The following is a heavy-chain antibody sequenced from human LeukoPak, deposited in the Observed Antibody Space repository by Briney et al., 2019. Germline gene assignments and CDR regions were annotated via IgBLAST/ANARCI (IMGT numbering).Heavy chain of an antibody. CDR2: IYSGGDT. CDR1: GFSVSSNY. J-gene: IGHJ3*02. V-gene: IGHV3-66*01. Sequence: GGSLRLSCAASGFSVSSNYMSWVRQAPGKGLEWVSVIYSGGDTYYADSVKGRFTISRDNSKNTLYLQMNSLRGEDTAVYYCARYPVGAGLPDALDIWGQGTLVTVSS. D-gene: IGHD1-26*01. CDR3: ARYPVGAGLPDALDI.